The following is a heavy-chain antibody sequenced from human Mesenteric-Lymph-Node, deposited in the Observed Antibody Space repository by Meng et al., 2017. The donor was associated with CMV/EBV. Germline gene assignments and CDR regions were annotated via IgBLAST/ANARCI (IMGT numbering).Heavy chain of an antibody. D-gene: IGHD3-10*01. J-gene: IGHJ5*02. Sequence: GSFSGYYWSWIRQPPGKGLEWIGEINHSGSNNYNPSLKSRVTISVDTSKNQFSLKLSSVTAADTAVYYCARGVITMVRGVRTRWFDPWGQGTLVTVSS. CDR2: INHSGSN. CDR1: GSFSGYY. CDR3: ARGVITMVRGVRTRWFDP. V-gene: IGHV4-34*01.